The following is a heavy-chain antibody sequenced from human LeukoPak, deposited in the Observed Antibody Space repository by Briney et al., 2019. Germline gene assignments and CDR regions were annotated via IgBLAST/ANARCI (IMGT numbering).Heavy chain of an antibody. Sequence: GGSLRLSCAASGFTFSSSWMIWVRQAPGKGLEWVANIKEDGDETYYVDSVKGRSTISRDKAKNSLYLQMNSLRVEDTAVYFCGKYEMDVWGPGTTVTVSS. D-gene: IGHD3-3*01. V-gene: IGHV3-7*01. CDR3: GKYEMDV. J-gene: IGHJ6*02. CDR1: GFTFSSSW. CDR2: IKEDGDET.